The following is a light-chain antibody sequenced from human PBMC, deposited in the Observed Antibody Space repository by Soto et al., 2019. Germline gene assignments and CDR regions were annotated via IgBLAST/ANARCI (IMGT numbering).Light chain of an antibody. J-gene: IGKJ1*01. Sequence: DIQMTQSPSTLSGSVGDRVTITCRASQTISSWLAWYQQKPGKAPKLLIYDASSLESGVPSRFSGSGSGTEFTRTITSLQPDDFATYYCQQYNSYPWTFGQGTKVDIK. CDR2: DAS. V-gene: IGKV1-5*01. CDR3: QQYNSYPWT. CDR1: QTISSW.